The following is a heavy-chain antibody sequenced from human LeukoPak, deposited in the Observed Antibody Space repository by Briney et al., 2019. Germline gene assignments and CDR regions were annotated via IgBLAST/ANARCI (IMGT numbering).Heavy chain of an antibody. CDR2: TYYRSKWYN. Sequence: SQTLSLTCAISGDSVSSNSAAWSWIRQSPSRGLEWLGRTYYRSKWYNDYAVSVKSRITINPDTSKNQFSLQLNSVTPEDTAVYYCARDRSIAVAGPAYYFDYWGQGTLVTVSS. D-gene: IGHD6-19*01. J-gene: IGHJ4*02. CDR1: GDSVSSNSAA. CDR3: ARDRSIAVAGPAYYFDY. V-gene: IGHV6-1*01.